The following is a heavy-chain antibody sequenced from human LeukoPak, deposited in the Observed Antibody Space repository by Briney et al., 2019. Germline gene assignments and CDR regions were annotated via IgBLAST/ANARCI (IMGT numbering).Heavy chain of an antibody. V-gene: IGHV3-66*01. D-gene: IGHD5-24*01. CDR3: ARSAETSLAN. J-gene: IGHJ4*02. CDR2: IYLDGRA. Sequence: GGSLRLSCAASGFAVSSKYMNWVRQAPGKGLEWVTVIYLDGRADYADSVKGRFTISSDNSKSTVYLQMNSLKDEDTAVYYCARSAETSLANWGQGTLVTVSP. CDR1: GFAVSSKY.